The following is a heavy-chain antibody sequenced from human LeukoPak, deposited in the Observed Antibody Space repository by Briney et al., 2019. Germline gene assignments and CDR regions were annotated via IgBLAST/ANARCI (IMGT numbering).Heavy chain of an antibody. CDR3: AREKLGLLSTGFDY. D-gene: IGHD3-10*01. CDR1: GGSISSGGYY. V-gene: IGHV4-31*03. CDR2: IYYSGST. Sequence: SQTLSLTCTVSGGSISSGGYYWSWIRQHPGKGLEWIGYIYYSGSTNYNPSLKSRVTISVDTSKNQFSLKLSSVTAADTAVYYCAREKLGLLSTGFDYWGQGTLVTVSS. J-gene: IGHJ4*02.